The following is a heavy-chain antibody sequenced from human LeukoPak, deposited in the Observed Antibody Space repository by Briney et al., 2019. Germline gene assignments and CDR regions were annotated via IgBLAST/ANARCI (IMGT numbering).Heavy chain of an antibody. Sequence: SVKVSCKASGYTFTGYYMHWVRQAPGQGLEWMGRIIPILGIANYAQKFQGRVTITADKSTSTAYMELSSLRSEDTAVYYCARDAHYCSGGSCYSDYWGQGTLVTVSS. J-gene: IGHJ4*02. CDR1: GYTFTGYY. D-gene: IGHD2-15*01. CDR3: ARDAHYCSGGSCYSDY. V-gene: IGHV1-69*04. CDR2: IIPILGIA.